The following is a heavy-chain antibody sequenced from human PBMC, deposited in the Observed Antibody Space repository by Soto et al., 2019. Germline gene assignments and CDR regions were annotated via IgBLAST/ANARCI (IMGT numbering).Heavy chain of an antibody. CDR2: IIPILGIA. J-gene: IGHJ4*02. CDR1: GGTFSSYT. Sequence: QVQLVQSGAEVKKPGSSVKVSCKASGGTFSSYTISWVRQAPGQGLEWMGRIIPILGIANYAQKFQGRVTITAEKSTSTAYMELSSLRSEDTAVYYCARGGIAVAGTLTWGQGTLVTVSS. CDR3: ARGGIAVAGTLT. V-gene: IGHV1-69*02. D-gene: IGHD6-19*01.